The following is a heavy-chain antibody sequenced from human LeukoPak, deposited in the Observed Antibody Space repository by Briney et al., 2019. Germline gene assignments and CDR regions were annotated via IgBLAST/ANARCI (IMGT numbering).Heavy chain of an antibody. V-gene: IGHV1-2*02. D-gene: IGHD3-22*01. CDR2: INPSSGGT. Sequence: GASVKVSCKASGYTFTGYYMHWVRQAPGQGLEWMGWINPSSGGTNYAQKFQGRVTMTRDTSISTAYMELSRLRSDDTAMYYCARYSSSGYYYVSDYWGQGTLVTVSS. J-gene: IGHJ4*02. CDR3: ARYSSSGYYYVSDY. CDR1: GYTFTGYY.